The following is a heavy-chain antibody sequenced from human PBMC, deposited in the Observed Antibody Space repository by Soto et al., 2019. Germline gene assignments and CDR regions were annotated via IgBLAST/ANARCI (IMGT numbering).Heavy chain of an antibody. J-gene: IGHJ4*02. CDR1: GGTFSSYA. CDR2: IIPIFGTA. V-gene: IGHV1-69*06. CDR3: ARVVIGDSSGYYYYFDY. Sequence: GASVKVSCKASGGTFSSYAISWVRQAPGQGLEWMGGIIPIFGTANYAQKFQGRVTITADKSTSTAYMELGSLRSEDTAVYYCARVVIGDSSGYYYYFDYWGQGTLVTVSS. D-gene: IGHD3-22*01.